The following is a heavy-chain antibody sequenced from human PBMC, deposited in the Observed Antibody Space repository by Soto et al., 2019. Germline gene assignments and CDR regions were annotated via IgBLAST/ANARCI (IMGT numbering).Heavy chain of an antibody. CDR2: IYYSGST. V-gene: IGHV4-39*01. CDR1: GGSISSSSYY. J-gene: IGHJ2*01. Sequence: QLQLQESGPGLVKPSETLSLTCTVSGGSISSSSYYWGWIRQPPGKGLEWIGSIYYSGSTYYNPSLKSRVTISVDTSKNQFSLKLSSVTAADTAVYYCARGRVGSGWLLWYFDLWGRGTLVTVSS. CDR3: ARGRVGSGWLLWYFDL. D-gene: IGHD6-19*01.